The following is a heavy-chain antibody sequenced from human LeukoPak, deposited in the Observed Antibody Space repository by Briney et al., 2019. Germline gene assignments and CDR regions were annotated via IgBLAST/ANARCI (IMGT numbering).Heavy chain of an antibody. D-gene: IGHD1-1*01. Sequence: PSETLSLTCTVSGASISSYYWSWIRQPAGKGLEWIGYISYSGSTNFNPSLKSRVTISVDTSKNQFSLKLSSVTAADTAVYYCAREGTAGTNLNWFDPWGQGTLVTVSS. V-gene: IGHV4-59*01. CDR2: ISYSGST. CDR3: AREGTAGTNLNWFDP. CDR1: GASISSYY. J-gene: IGHJ5*02.